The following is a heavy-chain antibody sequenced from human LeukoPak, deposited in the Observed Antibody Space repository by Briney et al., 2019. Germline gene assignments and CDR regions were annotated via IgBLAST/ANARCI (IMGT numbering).Heavy chain of an antibody. CDR1: GYTFTSYY. CDR2: INPSGGST. D-gene: IGHD5-24*01. CDR3: ASSRDGYNTIEN. J-gene: IGHJ4*02. V-gene: IGHV1-46*01. Sequence: ASVKVSCKASGYTFTSYYMHWVRQAPGQGLEWMGIINPSGGSTSHAQKFQGRVTMTRDTSTSTVYMELSSLRSEDTAVYYCASSRDGYNTIENWGRGTLVTVSS.